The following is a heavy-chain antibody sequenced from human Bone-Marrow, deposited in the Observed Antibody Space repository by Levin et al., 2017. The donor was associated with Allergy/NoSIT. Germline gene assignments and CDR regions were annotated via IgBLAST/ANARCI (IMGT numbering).Heavy chain of an antibody. J-gene: IGHJ6*02. CDR1: GDSISSYY. D-gene: IGHD2-15*01. CDR3: ARRFCSGGTCYSGSHGMDV. V-gene: IGHV4-59*08. CDR2: IYNSGST. Sequence: SETLSLTCTVSGDSISSYYWSWIRQPPGKGLEWIGYIYNSGSTNYNPSLKSRVTISVDTSKNQFALKLSSVTAADTAVYYCARRFCSGGTCYSGSHGMDVWGQGTTVTVSS.